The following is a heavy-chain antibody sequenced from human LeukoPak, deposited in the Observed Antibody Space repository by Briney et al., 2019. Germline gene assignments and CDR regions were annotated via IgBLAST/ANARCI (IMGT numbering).Heavy chain of an antibody. Sequence: ASVKVSCKASGYTFTNYYVHWVRQAPGQGLEWMGVINPSGGSTNYAQKFQGRVTMTRDTSTSTVYMELSSLRSEDTAVYYCARASTVTTFRSCVDPWGQGTLVTVAS. V-gene: IGHV1-46*01. CDR1: GYTFTNYY. D-gene: IGHD4-17*01. CDR2: INPSGGST. J-gene: IGHJ5*02. CDR3: ARASTVTTFRSCVDP.